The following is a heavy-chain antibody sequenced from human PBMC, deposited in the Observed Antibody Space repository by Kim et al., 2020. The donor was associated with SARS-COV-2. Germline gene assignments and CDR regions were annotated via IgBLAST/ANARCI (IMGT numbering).Heavy chain of an antibody. CDR3: ARGYRSVLGHCTSSSCYRLDP. D-gene: IGHD2-2*01. Sequence: AISWVRQAPGQGLEWMGGIIAIFGTTNYAQKFQGRVTITADQSTSSFYMELSSLRSEDTAVYFCARGYRSVLGHCTSSSCYRLDPWGQGTLAT. V-gene: IGHV1-69*01. CDR2: IIAIFGTT. CDR1: A. J-gene: IGHJ5*02.